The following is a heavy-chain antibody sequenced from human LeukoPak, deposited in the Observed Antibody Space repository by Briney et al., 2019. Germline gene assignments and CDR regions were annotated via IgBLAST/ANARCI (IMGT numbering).Heavy chain of an antibody. CDR2: IYTSGST. CDR1: GGSISSSSYY. CDR3: ARDRYYYDSSGYDPYFDY. D-gene: IGHD3-22*01. Sequence: PSETLSLTCAVSGGSISSSSYYWSWIRQPAGKGLEWIGRIYTSGSTNYNPSLKSRVTMSVDTSKNQFSLKLSSVTAADTAVYYCARDRYYYDSSGYDPYFDYWGQGTLVTVSS. J-gene: IGHJ4*02. V-gene: IGHV4-61*02.